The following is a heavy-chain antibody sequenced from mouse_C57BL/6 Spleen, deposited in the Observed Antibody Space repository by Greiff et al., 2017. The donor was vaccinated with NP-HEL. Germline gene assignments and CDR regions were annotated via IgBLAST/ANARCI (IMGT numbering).Heavy chain of an antibody. V-gene: IGHV5-4*01. CDR1: GFTFSSYA. Sequence: EVMLVESGGGLVKPGGSLKLSCAASGFTFSSYAMSWVRQTPEKRLEWVATISDGGSYTYYPDNVKGRFTISRDNAKNNLYLQMSHLKSEDTAMYYCAREGDYDYYAMDYWGQGTSVTVSS. CDR3: AREGDYDYYAMDY. CDR2: ISDGGSYT. D-gene: IGHD2-4*01. J-gene: IGHJ4*01.